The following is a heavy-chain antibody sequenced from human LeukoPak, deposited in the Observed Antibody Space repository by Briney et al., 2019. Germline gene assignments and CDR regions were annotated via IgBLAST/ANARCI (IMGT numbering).Heavy chain of an antibody. Sequence: SKTLSLTCIVSGGSISSYYWSWIRQPPGKGLEWIGYIYYSGSTNYNPSLKSRLTISVDTSKNQFSLKLSSVTAADTAVYYCARESYYYDSSGYYDAFDIWGQGTMVTVSS. D-gene: IGHD3-22*01. J-gene: IGHJ3*02. CDR2: IYYSGST. V-gene: IGHV4-59*01. CDR3: ARESYYYDSSGYYDAFDI. CDR1: GGSISSYY.